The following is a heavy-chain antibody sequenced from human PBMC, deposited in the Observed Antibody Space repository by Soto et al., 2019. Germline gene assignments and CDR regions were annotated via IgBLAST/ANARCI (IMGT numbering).Heavy chain of an antibody. V-gene: IGHV3-48*04. CDR1: GFTFSSYS. Sequence: SLRLSCAASGFTFSSYSMNWVRQAPGKGLEWVSYISSSSSTIYYADSVKGRFTISRDNARNTVSLQMSSLRAEDTAIYYCARGDRGGFDLWGHGTVVTVSS. CDR3: ARGDRGGFDL. D-gene: IGHD3-10*01. J-gene: IGHJ3*01. CDR2: ISSSSSTI.